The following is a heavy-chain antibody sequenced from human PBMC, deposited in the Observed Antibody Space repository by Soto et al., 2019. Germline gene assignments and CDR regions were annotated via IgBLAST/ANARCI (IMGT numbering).Heavy chain of an antibody. CDR2: ITWNIETL. V-gene: IGHV3-9*01. D-gene: IGHD2-15*01. CDR1: GFTFHDYA. CDR3: AKDLDGASRDFDY. J-gene: IGHJ4*02. Sequence: GGSLRLSCAASGFTFHDYAMHWARQAPGKGLDWVSGITWNIETLGYAESVKGRFTISRDNTKNSLYLQMNSLRAEDTALYYCAKDLDGASRDFDYWGQGTLVTVSS.